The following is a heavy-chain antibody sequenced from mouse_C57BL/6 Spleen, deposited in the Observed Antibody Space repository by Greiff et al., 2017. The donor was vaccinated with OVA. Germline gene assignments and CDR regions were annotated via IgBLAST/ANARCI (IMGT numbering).Heavy chain of an antibody. CDR3: TTWWNGYDGD. Sequence: DVKLQESGAELVRPGASVKLSCTASGFNIKDYYMHWVKQRPEQGLEWIGRIDPEDGDTEYAPKFPGQATMTADTSSNTAYLPLSRLTSEDTAVYYSTTWWNGYDGDWGQGTTLTVSS. V-gene: IGHV14-1*01. CDR1: GFNIKDYY. D-gene: IGHD2-2*01. CDR2: IDPEDGDT. J-gene: IGHJ2*01.